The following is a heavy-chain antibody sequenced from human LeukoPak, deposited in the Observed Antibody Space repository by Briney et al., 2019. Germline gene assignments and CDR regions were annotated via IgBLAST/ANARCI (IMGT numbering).Heavy chain of an antibody. CDR3: ARDHGYYGSGSPDY. D-gene: IGHD3-10*01. CDR2: IYYSGST. Sequence: SETLSLTCTVSGGSISSGDYYWSWIRQPPGKGLEWIGYIYYSGSTYYNPSLKSRVTISVDTSKNQFSLKLSSVTAADTAVYYFARDHGYYGSGSPDYWGQGTLVTVSS. V-gene: IGHV4-30-4*01. J-gene: IGHJ4*02. CDR1: GGSISSGDYY.